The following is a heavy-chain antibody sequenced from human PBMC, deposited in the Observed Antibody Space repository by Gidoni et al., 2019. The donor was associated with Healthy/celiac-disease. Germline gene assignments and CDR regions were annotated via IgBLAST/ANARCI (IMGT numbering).Heavy chain of an antibody. CDR1: GGSIRSYY. J-gene: IGHJ6*02. D-gene: IGHD4-17*01. CDR3: ARDGDDYGDYYGMDV. V-gene: IGHV4-59*01. Sequence: QMQLQESGPGLVKPSETLSLTCTVSGGSIRSYYWSWIRQPPGKGLEWIGYIYYSGSTNYNPSLKSRVTISVDTSKNQFSLKLSSVTAADTAVYYCARDGDDYGDYYGMDVWGQGTTVTVSS. CDR2: IYYSGST.